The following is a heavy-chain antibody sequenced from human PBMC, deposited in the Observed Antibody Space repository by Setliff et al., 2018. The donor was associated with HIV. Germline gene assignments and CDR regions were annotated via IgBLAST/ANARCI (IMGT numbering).Heavy chain of an antibody. Sequence: PSETLSLTCAVYGGSFNGYSWTWIRQPPGKGLEWIGGINHSGSTNYNPSLKSRVTISVDTSKNQFSLKLSSVTPADTAVYYCARRVVITTGSYYFDYWGQGTLVTVSS. CDR2: INHSGST. CDR3: ARRVVITTGSYYFDY. D-gene: IGHD3-22*01. CDR1: GGSFNGYS. V-gene: IGHV4-34*01. J-gene: IGHJ4*02.